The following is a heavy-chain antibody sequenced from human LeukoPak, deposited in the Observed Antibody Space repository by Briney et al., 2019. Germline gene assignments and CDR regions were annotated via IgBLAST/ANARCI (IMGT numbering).Heavy chain of an antibody. J-gene: IGHJ6*02. Sequence: SVKVSYNPSGGTFSSSAITEVRQAPGQGLEWMGRIIPVLNITTYAQKFQGSVTITADTSTSTVYMELSSLRSEETAVYYCARDQGLTATPPCGLEVWGPETQVIVSS. V-gene: IGHV1-69*04. CDR1: GGTFSSSA. CDR3: ARDQGLTATPPCGLEV. CDR2: IIPVLNIT. D-gene: IGHD5-18*01.